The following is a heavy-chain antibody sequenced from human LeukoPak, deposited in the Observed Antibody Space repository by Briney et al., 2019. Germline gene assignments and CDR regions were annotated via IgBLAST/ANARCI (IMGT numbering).Heavy chain of an antibody. V-gene: IGHV3-7*05. J-gene: IGHJ3*02. CDR3: TRSRNSAFDI. CDR2: IKEDGSEK. D-gene: IGHD1-26*01. Sequence: GGSLRLSCAASGFTFSSYWISWVRQAPGKGLEWVANIKEDGSEKYYVDSVKGRFTISRDNAKNSLFLQMNSLRAEDTAVYYCTRSRNSAFDIWGQGTMVTVSS. CDR1: GFTFSSYW.